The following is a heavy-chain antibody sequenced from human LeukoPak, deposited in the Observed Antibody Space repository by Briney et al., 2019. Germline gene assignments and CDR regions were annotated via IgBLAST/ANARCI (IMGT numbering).Heavy chain of an antibody. D-gene: IGHD5-12*01. Sequence: GGSLRLSCAASGFTFSSYWMSWVRQAPGKGLEWVANIKQDGSEKYYVDSVKGRFTISRDNAKNSLYLQMNSLRAEDTAVYYCAREALVATLYCFDYWGQGTLVTVSS. V-gene: IGHV3-7*01. CDR1: GFTFSSYW. CDR3: AREALVATLYCFDY. J-gene: IGHJ4*02. CDR2: IKQDGSEK.